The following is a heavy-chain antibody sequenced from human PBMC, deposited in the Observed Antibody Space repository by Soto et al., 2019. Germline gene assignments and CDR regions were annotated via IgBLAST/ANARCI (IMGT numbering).Heavy chain of an antibody. D-gene: IGHD3-9*01. Sequence: EVQVLESGGGLAQPGRSLRLSCAVSGLSFSSYAMTWVRQSPGKGLEWVSSISRSGNSTYSADSVRGRFTISRDNSKNTLYLQMNSLSAEXTXVYYCAKXXXILDWLPTSYYFDFWGQGTLVTVSS. CDR1: GLSFSSYA. CDR2: ISRSGNST. J-gene: IGHJ4*02. V-gene: IGHV3-23*01. CDR3: AKXXXILDWLPTSYYFDF.